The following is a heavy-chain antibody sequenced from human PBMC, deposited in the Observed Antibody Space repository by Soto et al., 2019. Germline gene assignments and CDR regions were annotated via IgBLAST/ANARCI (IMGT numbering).Heavy chain of an antibody. D-gene: IGHD2-15*01. J-gene: IGHJ3*02. V-gene: IGHV3-21*01. CDR3: ARDQKDNLVSGAFDI. CDR2: ISSSSSYI. CDR1: GFTFSSYS. Sequence: EVQLVESGGGLVKPGGSLRLSCAASGFTFSSYSMNWVRQAPGKGLEWVSSISSSSSYIYYADSVKGRFTISRDNAKNSLYLQMNSLRAEDTAVYYCARDQKDNLVSGAFDIWGQGTMVTVSS.